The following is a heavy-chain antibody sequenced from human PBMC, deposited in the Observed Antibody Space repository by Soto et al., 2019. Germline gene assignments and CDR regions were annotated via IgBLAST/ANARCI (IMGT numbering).Heavy chain of an antibody. D-gene: IGHD6-13*01. CDR1: GGSISTSNW. J-gene: IGHJ4*02. Sequence: QVQLQESGPGLVKPSGTLSLTCAVSGGSISTSNWWSWVRQPPGKGLEWIGEVYRTGSTNYNPSLESRLTIAVDKSKKQFCLKLTSVTAADTAVYYCARARATIAAAAIFDCWGQGTLVTVSS. CDR2: VYRTGST. V-gene: IGHV4-4*02. CDR3: ARARATIAAAAIFDC.